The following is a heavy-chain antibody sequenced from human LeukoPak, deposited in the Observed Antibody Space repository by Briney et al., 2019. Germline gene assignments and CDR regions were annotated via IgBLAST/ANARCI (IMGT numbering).Heavy chain of an antibody. CDR1: GGSFSGYY. CDR3: ARGNHGDYVGDRFDP. Sequence: PSETLSLTCAVYGGSFSGYYWSWIRQPPGKGLEWIGEINHSGSTNYNPSLKSRVTISVDTSKNQFSLKLSSVTAADTAVYYCARGNHGDYVGDRFDPWGQGTLVTVSS. CDR2: INHSGST. D-gene: IGHD4-17*01. J-gene: IGHJ5*02. V-gene: IGHV4-34*01.